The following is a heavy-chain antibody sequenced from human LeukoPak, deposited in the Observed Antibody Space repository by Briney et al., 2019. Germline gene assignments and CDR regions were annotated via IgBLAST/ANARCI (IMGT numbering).Heavy chain of an antibody. J-gene: IGHJ1*01. Sequence: SETLSLTCTVSGDSIRSDYWSWIRQPPGKGLEGIGYIYRFGNTDYNPSLMRRVTISLDTSKKQLSLNLTSVTAADTAVYYCAGRGQRYFRDWGQGTLVTVSS. V-gene: IGHV4-4*08. CDR2: IYRFGNT. CDR3: AGRGQRYFRD. CDR1: GDSIRSDY.